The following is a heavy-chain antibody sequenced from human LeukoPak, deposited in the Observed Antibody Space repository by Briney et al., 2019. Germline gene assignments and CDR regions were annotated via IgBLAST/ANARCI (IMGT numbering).Heavy chain of an antibody. V-gene: IGHV3-48*04. J-gene: IGHJ4*02. D-gene: IGHD3-22*01. CDR1: GFAFSTYS. CDR3: ARVLRDSSGYPFDY. CDR2: ISSSSSTI. Sequence: PGGSLRLSCAASGFAFSTYSMNWVRQAPGKGLEWVSYISSSSSTIFYADSVKGRFTISRDNAKNSLYLQMNSLRAEDTAVYYCARVLRDSSGYPFDYWGQGTLATVSS.